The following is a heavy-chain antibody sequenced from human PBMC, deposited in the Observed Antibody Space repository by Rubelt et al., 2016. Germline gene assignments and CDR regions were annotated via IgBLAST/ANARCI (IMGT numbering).Heavy chain of an antibody. J-gene: IGHJ3*02. V-gene: IGHV3-33*01. D-gene: IGHD4-23*01. Sequence: VRQAPGKGLEWVAVIWYDGSNKYYADSVKGRFTISRDNSKNTLYLQMNSLRAEDTAVYYCARANHPYGGNSLGTFDIWGQGTMVTVSS. CDR3: ARANHPYGGNSLGTFDI. CDR2: IWYDGSNK.